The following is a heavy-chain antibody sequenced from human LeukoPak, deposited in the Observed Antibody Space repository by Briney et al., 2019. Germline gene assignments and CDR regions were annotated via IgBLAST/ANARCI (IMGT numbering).Heavy chain of an antibody. CDR1: GGSISSGGYS. CDR2: IYHGGST. D-gene: IGHD3-9*01. Sequence: SQTLSLTCAVSGGSISSGGYSWSWIRQPPGKGLEWIGYIYHGGSTHCNPSLKSRVTISVDRPKNQFSLKLRSVTAADTAVYYCAREYYDILTGSTWFDPWGQGTLVTVSS. CDR3: AREYYDILTGSTWFDP. V-gene: IGHV4-30-2*01. J-gene: IGHJ5*02.